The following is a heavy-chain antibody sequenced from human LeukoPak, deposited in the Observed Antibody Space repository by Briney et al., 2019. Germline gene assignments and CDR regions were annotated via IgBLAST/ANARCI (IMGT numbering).Heavy chain of an antibody. CDR1: GSSISSSY. CDR2: VSNSGYT. J-gene: IGHJ4*02. V-gene: IGHV4-59*01. D-gene: IGHD3-22*01. Sequence: SETLSLTCTVSGSSISSSYWSWIGQPPGKGLEWVGYVSNSGYTNNNPSLKSRVTISIDTSKNQFSLTVTSVTAADTAVYYCAKSGSYYQDWGQGTLVTVSS. CDR3: AKSGSYYQD.